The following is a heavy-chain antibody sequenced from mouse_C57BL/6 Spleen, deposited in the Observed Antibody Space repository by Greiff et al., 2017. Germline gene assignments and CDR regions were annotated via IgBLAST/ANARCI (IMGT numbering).Heavy chain of an antibody. CDR2: IWSGGST. CDR1: GFSLTSYG. CDR3: AIITTVVDYAMDY. Sequence: VKLQESGPGLVQPSQSLSITCTVSGFSLTSYGVHWVRQSPGKGLEWLGVIWSGGSTDYNAAFISRLSISKDNSKSQVFFKMNSLQADDTAIYYCAIITTVVDYAMDYWGQGTSVTVSS. V-gene: IGHV2-2*01. D-gene: IGHD1-1*01. J-gene: IGHJ4*01.